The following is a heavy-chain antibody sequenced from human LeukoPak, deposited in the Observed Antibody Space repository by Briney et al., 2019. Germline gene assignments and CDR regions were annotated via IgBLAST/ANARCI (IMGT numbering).Heavy chain of an antibody. V-gene: IGHV3-23*01. J-gene: IGHJ4*02. Sequence: GGSLRLSCTASGLTFSNYAMSWVRQAPGKGLEWVSGISGSGGNTYYADSVKGRFTISRDNSKNTPYLQMNSLRAEDTAVYYCAKGVRDCSSTSCYPHWGQGTLVTVSS. CDR3: AKGVRDCSSTSCYPH. CDR2: ISGSGGNT. D-gene: IGHD2-2*01. CDR1: GLTFSNYA.